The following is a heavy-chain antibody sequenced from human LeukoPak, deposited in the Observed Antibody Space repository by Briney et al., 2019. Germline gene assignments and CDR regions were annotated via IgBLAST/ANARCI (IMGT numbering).Heavy chain of an antibody. V-gene: IGHV3-23*01. J-gene: IGHJ4*02. CDR1: EFTSSTYA. CDR3: AKVAGYSYVGVYYFDY. CDR2: ISGSGGST. Sequence: PGGSLRLSCAASEFTSSTYAMNWVRQAPGKGLEWVSAISGSGGSTYYADSVKGRFTISRDNSKNTLYLQMNSLRAEDTAVYYCAKVAGYSYVGVYYFDYWGQGTLVTVSS. D-gene: IGHD5-18*01.